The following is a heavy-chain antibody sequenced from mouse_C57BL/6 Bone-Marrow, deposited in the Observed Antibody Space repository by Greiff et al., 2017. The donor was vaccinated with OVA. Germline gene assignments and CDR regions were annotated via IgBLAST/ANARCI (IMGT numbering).Heavy chain of an antibody. CDR1: GYTFTSYW. CDR2: IDPSDSYT. Sequence: QVQLQQSGAELVMPGASVKLSCKASGYTFTSYWMNWVKQRPGQGLEWIGEIDPSDSYTNYNQKFKGKSTLTVDKSSSTAYLQLSSLTSEDSAVYYCAREEGLWLRRYFDVWGTGTTVTVSS. V-gene: IGHV1-69*01. D-gene: IGHD2-2*01. J-gene: IGHJ1*03. CDR3: AREEGLWLRRYFDV.